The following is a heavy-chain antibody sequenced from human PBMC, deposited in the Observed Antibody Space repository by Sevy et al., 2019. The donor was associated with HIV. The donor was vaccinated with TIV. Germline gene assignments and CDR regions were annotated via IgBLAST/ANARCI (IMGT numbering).Heavy chain of an antibody. CDR1: GFTFTNYA. Sequence: GGSLRLSCAASGFTFTNYAMSWVRQTPGKGLEWVSTTSFSGVNTDYADSVKGRFTISRDNSKNTLYLQMKSLRADDTAVYYCAKDTSSYGDYRDGFDIWGQGTMVTVSS. J-gene: IGHJ3*02. CDR3: AKDTSSYGDYRDGFDI. CDR2: TSFSGVNT. V-gene: IGHV3-23*01. D-gene: IGHD4-17*01.